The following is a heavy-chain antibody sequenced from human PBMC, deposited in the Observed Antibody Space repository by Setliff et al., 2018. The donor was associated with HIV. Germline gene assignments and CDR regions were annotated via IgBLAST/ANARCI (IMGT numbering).Heavy chain of an antibody. CDR1: GYSITNGNH. CDR3: ARDRAMRFSNPPSFNYFDV. D-gene: IGHD2-2*01. CDR2: IYSTGRT. Sequence: PSETLSLTCLVFGYSITNGNHWGWIRQSPGKGLEWIGSIYSTGRTYYNPSHKSRLTLSVDAAKNRFSLRLTSVTAADTAVYYCARDRAMRFSNPPSFNYFDVWGQGALVTVSS. J-gene: IGHJ4*02. V-gene: IGHV4-38-2*02.